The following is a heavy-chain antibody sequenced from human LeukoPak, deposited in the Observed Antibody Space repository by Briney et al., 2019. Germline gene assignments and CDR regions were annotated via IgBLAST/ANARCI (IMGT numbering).Heavy chain of an antibody. CDR2: VYYTGST. D-gene: IGHD6-6*01. J-gene: IGHJ4*02. Sequence: PSETLSPTCTVSGGSISSYYWSWIRQSPGKGLEWIGYVYYTGSTNYNPSLKSRVTMFEDKSKNQFSLRLYSVTVADTAVYYCARHFAYSSSSYFDYWGQGSLVTVSS. CDR3: ARHFAYSSSSYFDY. CDR1: GGSISSYY. V-gene: IGHV4-59*08.